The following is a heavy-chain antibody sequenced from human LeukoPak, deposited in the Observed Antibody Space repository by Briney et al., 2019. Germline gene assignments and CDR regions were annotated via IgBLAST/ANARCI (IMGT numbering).Heavy chain of an antibody. Sequence: SQTLSLTCAISGDSVSSNSVTWNWIRQSPSRGLEWLGRTYCRSTWYNDYAVSVRGRKTVNPDTSKNQFSLHLNSVTPEDTAVYYCARRLTQYDCFDPWGQGILVTVSS. J-gene: IGHJ5*02. V-gene: IGHV6-1*01. CDR1: GDSVSSNSVT. CDR3: ARRLTQYDCFDP. CDR2: TYCRSTWYN. D-gene: IGHD2-2*01.